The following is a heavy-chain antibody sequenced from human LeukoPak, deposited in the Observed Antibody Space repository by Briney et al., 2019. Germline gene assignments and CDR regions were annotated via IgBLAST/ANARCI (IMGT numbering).Heavy chain of an antibody. CDR1: GYTFNSYS. CDR3: ARGYDSSGYFDY. D-gene: IGHD3-22*01. V-gene: IGHV1-69*13. Sequence: GASVKVSCKASGYTFNSYSINWVRQAPGQGLEWMGGIIPIFGTANYAQKFQGRVTITADESTSTAYMELSSLRSEDTAVYYCARGYDSSGYFDYWGQGTLVTVSS. CDR2: IIPIFGTA. J-gene: IGHJ4*02.